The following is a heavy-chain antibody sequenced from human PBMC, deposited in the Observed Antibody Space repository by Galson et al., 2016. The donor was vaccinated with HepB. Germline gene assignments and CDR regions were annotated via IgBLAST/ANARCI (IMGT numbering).Heavy chain of an antibody. V-gene: IGHV1-69*06. D-gene: IGHD3-22*01. Sequence: SVKVSCKASGGTFSNSAIIWVRQAPGHGLEWMGRITPIFGTAHYAQTFQGRVTVTADKSTSTAFMELSNLKSDDTAVYYCARGTTMISDAFDIWGQGTLVTVSS. CDR2: ITPIFGTA. J-gene: IGHJ3*02. CDR1: GGTFSNSA. CDR3: ARGTTMISDAFDI.